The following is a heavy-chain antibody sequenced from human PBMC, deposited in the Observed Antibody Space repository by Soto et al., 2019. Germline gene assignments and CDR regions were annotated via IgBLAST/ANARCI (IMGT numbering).Heavy chain of an antibody. CDR2: ISYDGSNK. D-gene: IGHD3-22*01. V-gene: IGHV3-30*18. CDR3: AKAYGTYYYDSSGYSFDY. CDR1: GFTFSSYG. J-gene: IGHJ4*02. Sequence: QVQLVESGGGVVQPGRSLRLSCAASGFTFSSYGMHWVRQAPGKGLEWVAVISYDGSNKYYADSVKGRFTISRDNSKNTPYLQMNSLRAEDTAVYYCAKAYGTYYYDSSGYSFDYWGQGTLVTVSS.